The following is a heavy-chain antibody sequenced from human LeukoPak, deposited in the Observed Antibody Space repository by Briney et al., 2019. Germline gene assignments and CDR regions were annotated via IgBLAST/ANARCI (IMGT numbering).Heavy chain of an antibody. Sequence: GASVKVSCKASGYTFTSYGISRVRQAPGQGLEWMGWISAYNGNTNYAQKLQGRVTMTTDTSTSTAYMELRSLRSDDTAVYYCARAVLLWFGEFNPPDYWGQGTLVTVSS. CDR3: ARAVLLWFGEFNPPDY. J-gene: IGHJ4*02. CDR2: ISAYNGNT. CDR1: GYTFTSYG. D-gene: IGHD3-10*01. V-gene: IGHV1-18*01.